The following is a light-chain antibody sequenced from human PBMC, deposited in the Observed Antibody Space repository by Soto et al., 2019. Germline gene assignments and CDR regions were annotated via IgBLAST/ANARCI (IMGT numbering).Light chain of an antibody. CDR2: GNS. V-gene: IGLV1-40*01. J-gene: IGLJ3*02. CDR3: QSYDSSLSGWV. CDR1: SSNIGAGYD. Sequence: QSALTQPPSVSGAPGQRVTISCTGTSSNIGAGYDVHWYQQLPGTAPKLLIYGNSNRPSGVPDRFSGSKSGTSASLAITGLQAEVEADYYCQSYDSSLSGWVFGGGTKVTVL.